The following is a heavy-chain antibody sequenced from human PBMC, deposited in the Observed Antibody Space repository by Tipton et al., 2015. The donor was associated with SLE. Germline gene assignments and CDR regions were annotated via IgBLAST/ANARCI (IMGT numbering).Heavy chain of an antibody. CDR3: ARDQTGLFDY. V-gene: IGHV4-4*07. CDR2: ISTSGST. Sequence: TLSLTCAVYGGSFSDYYWSWIRQPAGKGLEWIGRISTSGSTSYNPSLKSRVTMSVDTSKNQISLKLSSVTAADTAVYYCARDQTGLFDYWGQGTLVTVSS. CDR1: GGSFSDYY. D-gene: IGHD1-1*01. J-gene: IGHJ4*02.